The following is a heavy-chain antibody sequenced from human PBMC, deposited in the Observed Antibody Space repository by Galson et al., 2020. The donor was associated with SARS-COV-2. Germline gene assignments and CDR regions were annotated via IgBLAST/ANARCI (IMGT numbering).Heavy chain of an antibody. V-gene: IGHV4-39*01. Sequence: SETLSLTCTVSGGSISSSSYYWGWIRQPPGKGLEWIGSIYYSGSTYYNPSLKSRVTISVDTSKNQFSLKLSSVTAADTAVYYCARNSGLEQFDDWGQGTLVTVSS. D-gene: IGHD6-25*01. CDR2: IYYSGST. CDR1: GGSISSSSYY. CDR3: ARNSGLEQFDD. J-gene: IGHJ4*02.